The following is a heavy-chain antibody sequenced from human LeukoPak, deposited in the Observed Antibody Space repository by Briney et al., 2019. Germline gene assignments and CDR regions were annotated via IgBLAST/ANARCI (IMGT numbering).Heavy chain of an antibody. V-gene: IGHV3-23*01. D-gene: IGHD3-10*01. Sequence: PGGSLRLSCAASGFTFSSYGMSWVRQAPGKGLEWVSAISGSGGSTYYADSVKGRFTISRDNSKNTLYLQMNSLRAEDTAVYYCAKDLAPYGSGIKNWGQGTLVTVSS. CDR3: AKDLAPYGSGIKN. J-gene: IGHJ4*02. CDR2: ISGSGGST. CDR1: GFTFSSYG.